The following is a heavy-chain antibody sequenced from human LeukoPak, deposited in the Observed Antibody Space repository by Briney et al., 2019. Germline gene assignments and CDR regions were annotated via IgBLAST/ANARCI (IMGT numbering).Heavy chain of an antibody. CDR3: ARGGGVGKGIYYFDY. CDR1: GGSISSYY. CDR2: IYTSGRN. J-gene: IGHJ4*02. V-gene: IGHV4-4*07. Sequence: SETLSLTCTVSGGSISSYYWSWIRQPAGKGLEWIGRIYTSGRNNYNPSLKSRVTMSVDTSKNQFSLKLSSVTAADTAVYYCARGGGVGKGIYYFDYWGQGTLVTVSS. D-gene: IGHD6-13*01.